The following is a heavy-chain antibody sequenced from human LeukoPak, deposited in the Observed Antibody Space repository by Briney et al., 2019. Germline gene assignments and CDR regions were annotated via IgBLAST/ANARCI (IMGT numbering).Heavy chain of an antibody. J-gene: IGHJ4*02. CDR1: GYTFTVYY. Sequence: ASVKVSCKASGYTFTVYYMHWVRQAPGQGLEWMGWINPNSGGTDYAQKFQGWVTMTRDTSISTAYMELSRLRSDDTAVYYCARIVYGDYGRYYFDYWGQGTLVTVSS. CDR3: ARIVYGDYGRYYFDY. D-gene: IGHD4-17*01. CDR2: INPNSGGT. V-gene: IGHV1-2*04.